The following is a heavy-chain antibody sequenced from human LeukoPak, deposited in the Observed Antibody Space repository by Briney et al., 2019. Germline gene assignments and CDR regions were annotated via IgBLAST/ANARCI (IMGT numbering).Heavy chain of an antibody. CDR1: GFTFSSSW. D-gene: IGHD2-15*01. Sequence: PGGSLRLSCAASGFTFSSSWMSWVRQAPGKGLEWVANIKQDGSEQYYVDSVKGRFTIPRDNAKNSLYLQMNSLRAEDSAFYYCAREYCSGGTCYSPGYWGQGTLVTVSS. V-gene: IGHV3-7*03. J-gene: IGHJ4*02. CDR2: IKQDGSEQ. CDR3: AREYCSGGTCYSPGY.